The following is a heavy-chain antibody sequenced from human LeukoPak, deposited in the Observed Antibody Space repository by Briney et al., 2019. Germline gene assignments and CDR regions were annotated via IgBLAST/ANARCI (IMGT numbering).Heavy chain of an antibody. CDR2: ISWDSRNI. V-gene: IGHV3-9*01. Sequence: GGSLRLSCAASGFTFDDYAMFWVRQAPGKGLEWVSGISWDSRNIGYAASVKGRFTTSRDNGKNSLYLQMNSLRPGDTALYYCARGNRDSSGFYFYYGMDVWAQGPRSPSP. D-gene: IGHD6-19*01. CDR3: ARGNRDSSGFYFYYGMDV. CDR1: GFTFDDYA. J-gene: IGHJ6*02.